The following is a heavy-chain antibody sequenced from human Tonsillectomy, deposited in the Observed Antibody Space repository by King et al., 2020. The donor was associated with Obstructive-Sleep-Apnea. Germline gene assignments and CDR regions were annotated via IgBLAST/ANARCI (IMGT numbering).Heavy chain of an antibody. Sequence: VQLVESGGGLVQPGGSLRLSCAASGFTFSSYAMSWVRQAPGKGLEWVSAISGSGGSTYYADSVKGRFTISRDNSKNTLYLQMNSLRAEDTAVYYCAKSSGIRIQLWLLNPTFFDIWGQGTMVTVSS. V-gene: IGHV3-23*04. CDR2: ISGSGGST. CDR3: AKSSGIRIQLWLLNPTFFDI. CDR1: GFTFSSYA. J-gene: IGHJ3*02. D-gene: IGHD5-18*01.